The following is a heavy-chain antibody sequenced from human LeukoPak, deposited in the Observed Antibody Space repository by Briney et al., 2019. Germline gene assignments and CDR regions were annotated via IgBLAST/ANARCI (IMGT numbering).Heavy chain of an antibody. V-gene: IGHV3-53*01. J-gene: IGHJ4*02. CDR1: GFTVSSNY. Sequence: GGSLRLSCAASGFTVSSNYMSWVRQAPGKGLEWVSVMYSGGNTYSADSVKGRFTISRDNSKNTLYLQMNSLRAEDTAIYYCAKDVRGTYAPDYWGQGTLVTVSS. CDR2: MYSGGNT. CDR3: AKDVRGTYAPDY. D-gene: IGHD2-2*01.